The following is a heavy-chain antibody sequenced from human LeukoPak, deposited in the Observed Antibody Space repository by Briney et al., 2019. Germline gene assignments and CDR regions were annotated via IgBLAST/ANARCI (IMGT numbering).Heavy chain of an antibody. Sequence: PSETLSLTCTVSGGSISSYFWSWIRQPPGKGLQWIGYIYYSGSTIYNPSLKSRVTISVDTSKNQFSLKLSSVTAADTAVYYCARETLDGYNHYWGQGTLVTVSS. J-gene: IGHJ4*02. CDR2: IYYSGST. V-gene: IGHV4-59*01. CDR3: ARETLDGYNHY. D-gene: IGHD5-24*01. CDR1: GGSISSYF.